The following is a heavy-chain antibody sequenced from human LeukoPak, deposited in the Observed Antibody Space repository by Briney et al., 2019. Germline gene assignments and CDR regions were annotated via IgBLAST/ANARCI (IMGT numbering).Heavy chain of an antibody. Sequence: PGGSLRLSXAASGFTFSSYTMTWVSQAPGKGLEWVSAISGSGGSTYYADSVKGRFTISRDNSKNTLYLQMNSLRAEDMAVYYCAKRYFGNYYFDYWGQGALVTVSS. CDR2: ISGSGGST. J-gene: IGHJ4*02. CDR3: AKRYFGNYYFDY. V-gene: IGHV3-23*01. CDR1: GFTFSSYT. D-gene: IGHD3-10*01.